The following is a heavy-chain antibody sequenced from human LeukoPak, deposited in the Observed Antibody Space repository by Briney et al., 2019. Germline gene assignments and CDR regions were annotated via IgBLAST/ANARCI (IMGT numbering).Heavy chain of an antibody. D-gene: IGHD3-22*01. J-gene: IGHJ4*02. CDR1: GFTFSSYW. CDR3: ARVPHYYDSSGYYFGTGFDY. CDR2: INSDGSST. V-gene: IGHV3-74*01. Sequence: PGGSLRLSCAASGFTFSSYWMHWVRQAPGKGLVWVSRINSDGSSTSYADSVKGRFTISRDNAKNTLYLQMNSLRAEDTAVYYCARVPHYYDSSGYYFGTGFDYWGQGTLVTVSS.